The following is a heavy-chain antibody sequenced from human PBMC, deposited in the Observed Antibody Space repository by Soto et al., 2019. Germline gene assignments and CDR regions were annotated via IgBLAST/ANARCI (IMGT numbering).Heavy chain of an antibody. Sequence: SETLSLTCSVSGDSISRSSYNWGWIRQSPGEGLEWIASITNNGGTQYNPSLKSRVTIFVDTSKNEFSLKVSSVTAADTAVYYCARGDIVVVVAATPRRVNWFDPWGQGTLVTVSS. D-gene: IGHD2-15*01. CDR1: GDSISRSSYN. CDR3: ARGDIVVVVAATPRRVNWFDP. CDR2: ITNNGGT. J-gene: IGHJ5*02. V-gene: IGHV4-39*01.